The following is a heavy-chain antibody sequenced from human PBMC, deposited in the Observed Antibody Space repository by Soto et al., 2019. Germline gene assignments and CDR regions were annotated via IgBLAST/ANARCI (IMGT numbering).Heavy chain of an antibody. V-gene: IGHV3-21*05. J-gene: IGHJ5*01. Sequence: GGSLRLSCAASGFDFSSYGMNWVRQAPGKGLEWVSYITSSSSYIYYADSVKGRFTISRDDAKNSLYLQMNSLRAEDTAVYYCARVREGSAWSDCWGQGTLVTVSS. CDR2: ITSSSSYI. D-gene: IGHD6-19*01. CDR1: GFDFSSYG. CDR3: ARVREGSAWSDC.